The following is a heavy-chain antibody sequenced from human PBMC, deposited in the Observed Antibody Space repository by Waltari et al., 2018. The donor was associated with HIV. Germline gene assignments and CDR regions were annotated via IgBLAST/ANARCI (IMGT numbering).Heavy chain of an antibody. D-gene: IGHD6-13*01. CDR3: AISEAVAALIDY. V-gene: IGHV4-34*01. Sequence: AGLLTPSETLSLTCAVNGGSLSGYHWNWIRQPPGKGLEWIGEINHSGITNYNPSLKSRVTISIDTSKNHFSLKLTPVTAADTAVYYCAISEAVAALIDYWGQGTLVTVSS. J-gene: IGHJ4*02. CDR1: GGSLSGYH. CDR2: INHSGIT.